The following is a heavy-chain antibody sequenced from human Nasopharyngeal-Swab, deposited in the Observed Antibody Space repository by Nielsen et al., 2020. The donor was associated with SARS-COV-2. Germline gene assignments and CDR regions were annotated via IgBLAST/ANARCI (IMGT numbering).Heavy chain of an antibody. Sequence: SVKVSCKASGYTFTSYAMHWVRQAPGQRLEWMGWINAGNGNTKYSQKFQGRVTITRDTSASTAYMELSSLRSEDTAVYYCARDLAGSSSDFDYWGQGTLVTVSS. D-gene: IGHD6-6*01. CDR2: INAGNGNT. V-gene: IGHV1-3*01. CDR3: ARDLAGSSSDFDY. CDR1: GYTFTSYA. J-gene: IGHJ4*02.